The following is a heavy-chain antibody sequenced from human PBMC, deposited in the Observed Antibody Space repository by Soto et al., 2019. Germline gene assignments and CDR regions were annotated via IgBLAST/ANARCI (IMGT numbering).Heavy chain of an antibody. CDR2: ISYDGSNE. D-gene: IGHD5-12*01. J-gene: IGHJ4*02. Sequence: QVQLVESGGGVVLPGRSLRLSCVASGFTFSSYDMHWGRQAPVKGLEWVAVISYDGSNEYHADSVKGRFTISRDNSKNTLYLQMNSLRAEDTAAYYCAKDLHRAGYNPNFWGQGILVTVSS. CDR3: AKDLHRAGYNPNF. V-gene: IGHV3-30*18. CDR1: GFTFSSYD.